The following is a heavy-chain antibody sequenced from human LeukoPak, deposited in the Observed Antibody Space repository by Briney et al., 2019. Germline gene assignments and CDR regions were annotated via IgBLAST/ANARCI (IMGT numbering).Heavy chain of an antibody. D-gene: IGHD6-19*01. CDR2: ISWNSGSI. CDR1: GFTFDDYA. CDR3: AKDISDSSGWYYFQH. V-gene: IGHV3-9*01. J-gene: IGHJ1*01. Sequence: PGGSLRLSCAASGFTFDDYAMHWVRQAPGKGLEWVSGISWNSGSIGYADSVKGRFTISRDNAKNSLYLQMNSLRAEDTALYYCAKDISDSSGWYYFQHWGQGTLVTVSS.